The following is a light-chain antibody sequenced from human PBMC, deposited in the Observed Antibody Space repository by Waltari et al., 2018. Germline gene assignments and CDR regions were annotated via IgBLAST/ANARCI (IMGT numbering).Light chain of an antibody. V-gene: IGLV2-14*03. CDR1: SSDVGGDDS. CDR3: SSQSTKNGVI. CDR2: DVN. Sequence: QSALTQPASVSGSPGQSITISCTGSSSDVGGDDSVSWYEDHPGQAPKVIIYDVNKRPSVVSDRFSGSKSGNPASLTISGLQAEDEATFYCSSQSTKNGVIFGGGTKLTVL. J-gene: IGLJ2*01.